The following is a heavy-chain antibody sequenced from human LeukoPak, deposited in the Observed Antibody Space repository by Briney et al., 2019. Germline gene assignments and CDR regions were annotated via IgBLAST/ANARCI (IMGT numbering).Heavy chain of an antibody. CDR1: GGSISSYY. J-gene: IGHJ5*02. CDR3: ARRALTGYYSGYNWFDP. Sequence: SETLSLTCTVSGGSISSYYWSWIRQPPGKGLEWIGYIYYSGSTNYNPSLKSRVTISVDTSKNQFSLKLSSVTAADTAVYYCARRALTGYYSGYNWFDPWGQGTLVTVSS. V-gene: IGHV4-59*08. D-gene: IGHD3-9*01. CDR2: IYYSGST.